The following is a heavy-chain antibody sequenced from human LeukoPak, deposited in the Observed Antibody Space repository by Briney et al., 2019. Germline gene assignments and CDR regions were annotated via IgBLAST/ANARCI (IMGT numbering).Heavy chain of an antibody. J-gene: IGHJ3*02. CDR2: ISYDGSNK. Sequence: GGSLRLSCAASGFTFSSYGMHWVRQAPGKGLEWVAVISYDGSNKYYADSVKGRFTISRDNSKNTLYLQMNSLRAEDTAVYYCARGVQKIGDSSGYYPSDAFDIWGQGTMVTVSS. CDR1: GFTFSSYG. V-gene: IGHV3-30*03. D-gene: IGHD3-22*01. CDR3: ARGVQKIGDSSGYYPSDAFDI.